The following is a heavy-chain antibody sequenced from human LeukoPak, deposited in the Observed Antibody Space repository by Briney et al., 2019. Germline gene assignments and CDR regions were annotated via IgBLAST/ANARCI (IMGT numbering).Heavy chain of an antibody. D-gene: IGHD2-21*01. CDR1: GGSISSYS. Sequence: SETLSLTCNVSGGSISSYSWSWIRQPAGKGLEWIGRLFISGAANYNPSLKSRVTVSIDTSKSHFSLRLTSVTAADAAVYYCARERGSVESQFYFDYRGQGTLVTVSS. V-gene: IGHV4-4*07. CDR3: ARERGSVESQFYFDY. J-gene: IGHJ4*02. CDR2: LFISGAA.